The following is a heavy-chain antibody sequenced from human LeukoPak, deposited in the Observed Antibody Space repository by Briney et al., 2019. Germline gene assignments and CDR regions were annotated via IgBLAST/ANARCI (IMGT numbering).Heavy chain of an antibody. CDR1: GGSISRYY. D-gene: IGHD1-26*01. CDR2: IYYSGST. Sequence: SETLSLTCTVSGGSISRYYWSWIRQPPGKGLEWIGYIYYSGSTNYNPSLKSRVTISVDTSKNQFSLKLSSVTAADTAVYYCARTVGATEFDYWGQGTLVTVSS. J-gene: IGHJ4*02. V-gene: IGHV4-59*01. CDR3: ARTVGATEFDY.